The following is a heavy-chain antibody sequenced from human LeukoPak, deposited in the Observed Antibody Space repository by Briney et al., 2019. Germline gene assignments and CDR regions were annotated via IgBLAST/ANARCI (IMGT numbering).Heavy chain of an antibody. Sequence: ASVKVSCKASGYTFTSYGISWVRQAPGQGLEWMGWISAYNGSTNYAQKLQGRVTMTTDTSTSTAYMELRSLRSDDTAVYYCARVELGCSSTSCYYYYYGMDVWGQGTTVTVSS. D-gene: IGHD2-2*01. CDR1: GYTFTSYG. CDR3: ARVELGCSSTSCYYYYYGMDV. J-gene: IGHJ6*02. V-gene: IGHV1-18*01. CDR2: ISAYNGST.